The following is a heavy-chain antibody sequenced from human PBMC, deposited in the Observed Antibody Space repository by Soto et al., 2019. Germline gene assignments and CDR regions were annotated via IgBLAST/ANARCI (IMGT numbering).Heavy chain of an antibody. D-gene: IGHD3-22*01. CDR2: ISYDGSNK. V-gene: IGHV3-30-3*01. CDR3: ARERYYYDSSGYYLDY. Sequence: LRLSCAASGFTFSSYAVHWVRQAPGKGLEWVAVISYDGSNKYYADSVKGRFTISRDNSKNTLYLQMNSLRAEDTAVYYCARERYYYDSSGYYLDYRGQGTLVTVSS. CDR1: GFTFSSYA. J-gene: IGHJ4*02.